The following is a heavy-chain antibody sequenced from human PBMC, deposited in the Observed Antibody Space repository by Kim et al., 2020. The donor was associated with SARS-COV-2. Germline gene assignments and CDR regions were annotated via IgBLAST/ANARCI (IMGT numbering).Heavy chain of an antibody. CDR1: GFTVSTNY. Sequence: GGSLRLSCAASGFTVSTNYMSWVRQTPGKVLEWVSVIHSGGRASYADSVRGRFTISRDSSKNTLDLQMTSLRVDDTAVYYCARGGGTVYFFDYWGQGILVTVSS. CDR3: ARGGGTVYFFDY. V-gene: IGHV3-53*01. CDR2: IHSGGRA. J-gene: IGHJ4*02. D-gene: IGHD1-20*01.